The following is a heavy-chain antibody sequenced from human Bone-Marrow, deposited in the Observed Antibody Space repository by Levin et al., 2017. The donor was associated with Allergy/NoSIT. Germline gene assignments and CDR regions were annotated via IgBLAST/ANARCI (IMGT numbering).Heavy chain of an antibody. J-gene: IGHJ2*01. V-gene: IGHV3-73*01. CDR1: GFTFSDSA. CDR2: IRSKANSYAT. CDR3: TRVDVMRDWYFDL. Sequence: KVSCVASGFTFSDSAMHWVRQASGKGLEWVGRIRSKANSYATEHAASVNGRFTISRDDSKNTAYLQMNSLRIEDTAVYYCTRVDVMRDWYFDLWGRGTLVTVSS. D-gene: IGHD5-12*01.